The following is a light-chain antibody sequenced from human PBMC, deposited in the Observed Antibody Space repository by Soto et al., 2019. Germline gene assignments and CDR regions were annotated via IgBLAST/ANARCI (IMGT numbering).Light chain of an antibody. V-gene: IGLV2-8*01. CDR1: SSDVGGYNY. CDR2: EVS. CDR3: SSYAGSRGV. J-gene: IGLJ2*01. Sequence: QSALTQPPSASGSHGQSVTISCTGTSSDVGGYNYVSWYQQHPGKAPKLMIYEVSKRPSGVPDRFSGSKSGNTASLTVSGLQAEDEADYYCSSYAGSRGVFGGGTKLTVL.